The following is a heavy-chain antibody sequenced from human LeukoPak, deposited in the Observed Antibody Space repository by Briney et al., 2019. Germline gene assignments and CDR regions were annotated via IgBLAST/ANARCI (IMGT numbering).Heavy chain of an antibody. D-gene: IGHD3-10*01. V-gene: IGHV3-13*01. CDR3: AREVYGSGSSGNWFDP. CDR2: IGTAGDT. CDR1: GFTFSSYD. Sequence: GGSLRLSCAASGFTFSSYDMHWVRQATGKGLEWVSAIGTAGDTYYPGSVKGRFTISRENAKNSLYLQMNSLRAGDTAVYYCAREVYGSGSSGNWFDPWGQGTLVTVSS. J-gene: IGHJ5*02.